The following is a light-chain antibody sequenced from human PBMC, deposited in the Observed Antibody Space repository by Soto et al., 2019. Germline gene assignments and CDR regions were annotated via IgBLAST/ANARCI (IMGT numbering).Light chain of an antibody. CDR1: QSVSNY. V-gene: IGKV3-11*01. CDR3: QQRTDWLT. J-gene: IGKJ4*01. CDR2: DAS. Sequence: EIVLTQSPATLSLSPGERATLSCRASQSVSNYLAWYQLKSGQAPRLLIYDASNRATGIPARFSGTGSGTDFTLTISSLEAEDFAVYYCQQRTDWLTFGGGTKVEI.